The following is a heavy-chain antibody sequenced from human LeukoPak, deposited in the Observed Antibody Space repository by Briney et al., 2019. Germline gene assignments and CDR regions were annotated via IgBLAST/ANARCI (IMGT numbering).Heavy chain of an antibody. CDR1: VDSISIYY. V-gene: IGHV4-4*07. CDR3: ARESGWYVYYFDY. D-gene: IGHD6-19*01. J-gene: IGHJ4*02. Sequence: AETLSLTCTVSVDSISIYYCSWIRQPAGKGREGIGRIYTSGSTNYNPSFNSRVTMSVDTSKNQFSLKLSSVTAADTGVYYCARESGWYVYYFDYWGQGTLVTVSS. CDR2: IYTSGST.